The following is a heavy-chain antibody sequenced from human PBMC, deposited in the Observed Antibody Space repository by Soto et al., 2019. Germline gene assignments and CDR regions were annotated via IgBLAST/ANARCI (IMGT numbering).Heavy chain of an antibody. CDR2: IYYSGST. V-gene: IGHV4-59*01. CDR3: AREDPPSGDAFDI. J-gene: IGHJ3*02. Sequence: SETLSLTCTVSGGSISSYYWSWIRQPPGKGLEWIGYIYYSGSTNYNPSLKSRVTISVDTSKNQFSLKLSSVTAADTAVYYCAREDPPSGDAFDIWGQGKMVTVSS. CDR1: GGSISSYY.